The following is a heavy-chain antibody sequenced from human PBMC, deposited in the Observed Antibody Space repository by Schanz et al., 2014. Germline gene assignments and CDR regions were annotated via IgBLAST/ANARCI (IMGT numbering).Heavy chain of an antibody. CDR1: GYTFTSYG. D-gene: IGHD3-16*01. CDR2: ISAYNGNT. Sequence: QVQLVQSGAEVKKPGASVKVSCKASGYTFTSYGINWVRQAPGQGLEWMGWISAYNGNTNYIQKLQGRVTMTTDTSTSTAYMELRSLRSADTAVYYCATIGVNDYWRFGLDLWGQGTTVTVSS. CDR3: ATIGVNDYWRFGLDL. V-gene: IGHV1-18*01. J-gene: IGHJ6*02.